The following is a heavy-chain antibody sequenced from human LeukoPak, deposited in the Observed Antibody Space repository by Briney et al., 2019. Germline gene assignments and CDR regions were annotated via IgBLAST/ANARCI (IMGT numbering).Heavy chain of an antibody. CDR2: IRYDGSNK. CDR3: AKDLSNYYGSGSEY. CDR1: GFTFSSYG. Sequence: PGGSLRLSCAASGFTFSSYGMHWVRQAPGKGLEWVAFIRYDGSNKYYADSVKGRFTISRDNSKNTLYLQMNSLRAEDTAVYYCAKDLSNYYGSGSEYWGQGTLVTVSS. D-gene: IGHD3-10*01. J-gene: IGHJ4*02. V-gene: IGHV3-30*02.